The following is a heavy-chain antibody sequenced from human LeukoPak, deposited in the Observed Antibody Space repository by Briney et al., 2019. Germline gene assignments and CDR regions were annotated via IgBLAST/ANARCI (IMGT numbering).Heavy chain of an antibody. Sequence: GGSLRLSCAASGFTFSSYGMHWVRQAPGKGLEWVAFIRYDGSNKYYADSVKGRFTISRDNSKNTLYLQMNSLRAEDTAVYYCARDDYVWGSYRPHHRAFDIWGQGTMVTASS. CDR1: GFTFSSYG. D-gene: IGHD3-16*02. J-gene: IGHJ3*02. V-gene: IGHV3-30*02. CDR2: IRYDGSNK. CDR3: ARDDYVWGSYRPHHRAFDI.